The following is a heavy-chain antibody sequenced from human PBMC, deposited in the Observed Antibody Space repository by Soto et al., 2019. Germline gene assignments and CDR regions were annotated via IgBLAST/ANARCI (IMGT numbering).Heavy chain of an antibody. CDR3: ARERYYDSSGYPNWFDP. V-gene: IGHV1-3*01. CDR2: INAGNGNT. Sequence: ASVKVSCKASGYTSTSYAMHWVRQAPGQRLEWMGWINAGNGNTKYSQKFQGRVTITRDTSASTAYMELSSLRSEDTAVYYCARERYYDSSGYPNWFDPWGQGTLVTVSS. D-gene: IGHD3-22*01. J-gene: IGHJ5*02. CDR1: GYTSTSYA.